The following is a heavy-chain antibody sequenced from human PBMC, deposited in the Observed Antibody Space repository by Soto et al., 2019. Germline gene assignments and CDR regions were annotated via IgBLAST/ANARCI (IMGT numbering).Heavy chain of an antibody. CDR3: TRDLWFGESYGMDV. Sequence: SETLSLTCTVSGGSISGSYWSWIRQTPGKVLEWVGYIHYSGSTNYNPSLKSRVTMSVDSSKNQFSLQLSSVTAADTAVYYCTRDLWFGESYGMDVWGQGTTVIV. CDR2: IHYSGST. J-gene: IGHJ6*02. V-gene: IGHV4-59*12. CDR1: GGSISGSY. D-gene: IGHD3-10*01.